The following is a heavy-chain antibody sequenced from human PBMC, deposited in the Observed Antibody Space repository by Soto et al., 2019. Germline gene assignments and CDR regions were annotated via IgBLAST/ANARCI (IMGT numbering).Heavy chain of an antibody. CDR3: ARMFGFSYGTANRGMDV. D-gene: IGHD5-18*01. V-gene: IGHV3-30*04. CDR1: GFTLSSYS. Sequence: QVQLVEPGGGVAQPGRSLRLFCAASGFTLSSYSLHWVRQSPGKGLEWVAAISSDGTEKHYADSVKGRFTISRDNSKNTLSLQLNSLRTEDTAVYYCARMFGFSYGTANRGMDVWGHGTTVTVSS. CDR2: ISSDGTEK. J-gene: IGHJ6*02.